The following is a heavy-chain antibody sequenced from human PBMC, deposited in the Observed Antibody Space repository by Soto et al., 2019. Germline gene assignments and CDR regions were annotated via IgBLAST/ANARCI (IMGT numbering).Heavy chain of an antibody. J-gene: IGHJ4*02. CDR3: ARDWVDSSGYYSRFEY. D-gene: IGHD3-22*01. CDR2: ISSSSSYI. V-gene: IGHV3-21*01. Sequence: EVQLVESGGGLVKPGGSLRLSCAASGFTFSSYSMNWVRQAPGKGLEWVSSISSSSSYIYYADSVKGRFTISRDNANNSLYLQMNSLRAEDTAVYYCARDWVDSSGYYSRFEYRGQGTLVTVSS. CDR1: GFTFSSYS.